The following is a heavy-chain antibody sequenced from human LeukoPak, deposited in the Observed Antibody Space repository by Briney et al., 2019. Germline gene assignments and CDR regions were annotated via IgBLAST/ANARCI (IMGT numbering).Heavy chain of an antibody. CDR1: GYTFTGYY. CDR3: AREFGYYDSSGYLNWFDP. J-gene: IGHJ5*02. CDR2: INPNSGGT. D-gene: IGHD3-22*01. V-gene: IGHV1-2*02. Sequence: ASVKVSCKASGYTFTGYYMHWVRQAPGQGLEWMGWINPNSGGTNYAQKFQGRVTMTRDTSISTAYMELSRLRSDDTAVYYCAREFGYYDSSGYLNWFDPWGQGTLVTVSS.